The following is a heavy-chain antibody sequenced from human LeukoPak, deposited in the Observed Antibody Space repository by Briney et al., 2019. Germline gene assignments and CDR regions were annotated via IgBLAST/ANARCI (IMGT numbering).Heavy chain of an antibody. CDR1: GGSISSSSYY. CDR3: AGVTGYMIEDYFDY. J-gene: IGHJ4*02. D-gene: IGHD3-22*01. Sequence: PSETLSLTCTVSGGSISSSSYYWGWIRQPPGKGLEWIGSIYYSGSTYYNPSLKSRVTISVDTSKNQFSLRLSSVTAADTAVYYCAGVTGYMIEDYFDYWGQGTLVTVSS. CDR2: IYYSGST. V-gene: IGHV4-39*07.